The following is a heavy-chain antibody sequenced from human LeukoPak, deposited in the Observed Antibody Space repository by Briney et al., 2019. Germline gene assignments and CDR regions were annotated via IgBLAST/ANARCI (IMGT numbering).Heavy chain of an antibody. J-gene: IGHJ6*03. Sequence: GGSLRLSCAASGFTFSTFAMIWVRQPPGKGLEWVSSIFPSGGEIHYADSVRGRFTISRDNSKNTLCLQMNSLRAEDTAVYYCAKSGVIQGYYYYYMDVWGKGTTVTISS. V-gene: IGHV3-23*01. CDR1: GFTFSTFA. CDR3: AKSGVIQGYYYYYMDV. CDR2: IFPSGGEI. D-gene: IGHD5-18*01.